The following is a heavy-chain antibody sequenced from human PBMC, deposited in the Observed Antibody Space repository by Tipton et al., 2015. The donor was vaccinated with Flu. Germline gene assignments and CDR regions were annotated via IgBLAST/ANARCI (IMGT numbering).Heavy chain of an antibody. CDR2: IYYSGST. D-gene: IGHD6-13*01. J-gene: IGHJ4*02. CDR3: ARGRGIAAAGPCDY. V-gene: IGHV4-59*01. Sequence: TLSLTCTVSGGSISSYYWSWIRQPPGKGLEWIGYIYYSGSTNYNPSLKSRVTISVDTSKNQFSLKLSSVTAADTAVYYCARGRGIAAAGPCDYWGQGTLVNVSS. CDR1: GGSISSYY.